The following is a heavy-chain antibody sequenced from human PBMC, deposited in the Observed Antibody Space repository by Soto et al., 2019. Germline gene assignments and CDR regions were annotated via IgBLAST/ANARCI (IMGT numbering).Heavy chain of an antibody. V-gene: IGHV3-23*01. CDR1: GFTFSSYA. CDR3: ANTLAARALWFDP. J-gene: IGHJ5*02. Sequence: LACAASGFTFSSYAMSWVRQAPGKGLEWVSAISGSGGSTYYADSVKGRFTISRDNSKNTLYLQMNSLRAEDTAVYYCANTLAARALWFDPWGQGTLVTVSS. CDR2: ISGSGGST. D-gene: IGHD6-6*01.